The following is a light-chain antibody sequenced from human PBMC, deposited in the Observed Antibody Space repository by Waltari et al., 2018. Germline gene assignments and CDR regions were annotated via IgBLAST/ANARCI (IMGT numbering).Light chain of an antibody. CDR3: CSYVGSNIYWV. J-gene: IGLJ3*02. CDR2: DIN. CDR1: SSDVGGYNY. V-gene: IGLV2-11*01. Sequence: QSALTQPRSVSGSPGQSVTISCTGTSSDVGGYNYVSCYQQHPDKAPKLIIYDINKRPSGVPDRFPGSKSGNTASLTISGLQAEDEADYYCCSYVGSNIYWVFGGGTKLTVL.